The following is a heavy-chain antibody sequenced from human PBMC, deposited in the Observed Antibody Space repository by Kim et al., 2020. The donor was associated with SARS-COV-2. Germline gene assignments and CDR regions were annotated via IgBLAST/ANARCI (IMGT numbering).Heavy chain of an antibody. CDR1: GYTLTSYA. D-gene: IGHD3-22*01. Sequence: ASVKVSCKGSGYTLTSYAMRWVRQAPGQRLEWMGWINGGNGNTQYSQNFQGRFTISRDTSANTAYMELSSLRSEDTAVYYCARDLLNDGSAYYDYWGQGTLVTVSS. CDR3: ARDLLNDGSAYYDY. CDR2: INGGNGNT. V-gene: IGHV1-3*01. J-gene: IGHJ4*02.